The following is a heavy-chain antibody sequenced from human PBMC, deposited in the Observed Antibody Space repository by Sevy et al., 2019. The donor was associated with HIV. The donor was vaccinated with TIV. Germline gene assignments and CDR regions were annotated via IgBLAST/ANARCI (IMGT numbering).Heavy chain of an antibody. D-gene: IGHD1-26*01. Sequence: GGSLRLSCAASGFTFSSYAMSWVRQAPGKGLEWVSAISGSGGSTYYADSGKGRFTISRDNSKNTLYLQMNSLRAEDTAVYYCAKGGDSGSYWGDYWGQGTLVTVSS. J-gene: IGHJ4*02. CDR2: ISGSGGST. V-gene: IGHV3-23*01. CDR1: GFTFSSYA. CDR3: AKGGDSGSYWGDY.